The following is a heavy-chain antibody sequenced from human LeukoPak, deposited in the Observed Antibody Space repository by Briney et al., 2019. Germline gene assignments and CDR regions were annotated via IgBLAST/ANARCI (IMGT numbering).Heavy chain of an antibody. CDR3: ARDSWRGYSYDSDY. D-gene: IGHD5-18*01. V-gene: IGHV4-59*12. J-gene: IGHJ4*02. Sequence: SETLSLTCTVSGTSITRTYWSWIRQPPGRGLESVGYVYDTGDTNYNPSLKSRVTMSLDTSKNQFSLKLSSVTAADTAVYYCARDSWRGYSYDSDYWGQGTLVTVSS. CDR2: VYDTGDT. CDR1: GTSITRTY.